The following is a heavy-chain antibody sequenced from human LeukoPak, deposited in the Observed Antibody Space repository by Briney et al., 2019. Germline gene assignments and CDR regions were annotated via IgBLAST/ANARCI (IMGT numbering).Heavy chain of an antibody. V-gene: IGHV4-39*07. CDR3: ARVSSSGYGVSSGLFY. CDR1: GGSISSSSYY. Sequence: SETLSLTCTVSGGSISSSSYYWGWIRQPPGKGLEWIGSIYYSGSTYYNPSLKSRVTISVDTSKIQISLKLNSVTAADTALYYCARVSSSGYGVSSGLFYWGQGTLVTVSS. J-gene: IGHJ4*02. CDR2: IYYSGST. D-gene: IGHD5-18*01.